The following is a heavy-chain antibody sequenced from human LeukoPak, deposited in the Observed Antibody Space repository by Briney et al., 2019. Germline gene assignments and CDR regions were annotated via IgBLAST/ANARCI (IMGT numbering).Heavy chain of an antibody. V-gene: IGHV3-74*01. CDR1: RFTFNTYW. D-gene: IGHD3-3*01. J-gene: IGHJ4*02. Sequence: GRALRLSCAFSRFTFNTYWMHWVRQAPGKGLVYVWRINSDGSSTTYADSVKGRFTISRDNAKNTLYLQMNSLRAEDTAVYYCARGVGDFWSAYYGLDYWGQGTLVTVSS. CDR3: ARGVGDFWSAYYGLDY. CDR2: INSDGSST.